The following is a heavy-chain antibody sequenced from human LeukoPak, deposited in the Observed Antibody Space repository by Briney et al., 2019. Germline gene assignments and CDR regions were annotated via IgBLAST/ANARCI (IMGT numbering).Heavy chain of an antibody. D-gene: IGHD3-10*01. CDR2: INAGNGNT. V-gene: IGHV1-3*01. CDR3: ARDWGFGELLVY. CDR1: GYTFTSYA. J-gene: IGHJ4*02. Sequence: ASVKVSCKASGYTFTSYAMHWVRQAPGQRLEWMGWINAGNGNTKYSQQFQGRVTITRDTSASTAYMELSSLRSEDTAVYYCARDWGFGELLVYWGQGTLVTVSS.